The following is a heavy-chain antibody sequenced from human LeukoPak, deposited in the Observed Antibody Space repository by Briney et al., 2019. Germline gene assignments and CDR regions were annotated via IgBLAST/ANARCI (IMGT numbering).Heavy chain of an antibody. J-gene: IGHJ6*03. Sequence: SETLSLTCTVSGGSISSYYWSWIRQPPGKGLEWIGYIYYSGSTNYNPSLKSRVTVSVDTSKNQFSLKLSSVTAADTAVYYCARDRGYCSSTSCYYYYMDVWGKGTTVTVSS. D-gene: IGHD2-2*01. CDR2: IYYSGST. CDR1: GGSISSYY. CDR3: ARDRGYCSSTSCYYYYMDV. V-gene: IGHV4-59*12.